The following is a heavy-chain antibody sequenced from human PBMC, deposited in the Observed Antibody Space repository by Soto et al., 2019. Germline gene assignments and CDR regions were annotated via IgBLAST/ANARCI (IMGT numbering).Heavy chain of an antibody. CDR1: GFTFSSYE. J-gene: IGHJ4*02. D-gene: IGHD3-3*01. V-gene: IGHV3-48*03. Sequence: GGSLRLSCAASGFTFSSYEMNWVRQAPGKGLEWVSYISSSGSTIYYADSVKGRFTISRDNAKNSLYLQMNSLRAEDTAVYYCARDDYDFWSGYYTGSNFDYWGQGTLVTVSS. CDR2: ISSSGSTI. CDR3: ARDDYDFWSGYYTGSNFDY.